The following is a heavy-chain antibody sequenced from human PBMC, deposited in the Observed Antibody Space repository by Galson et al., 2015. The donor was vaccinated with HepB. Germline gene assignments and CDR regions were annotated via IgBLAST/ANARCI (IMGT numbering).Heavy chain of an antibody. Sequence: SVKVSCKASGYTFTGYYMHWVRQAPGQGLEWMGWINPNSGGTNYAQKFQGWVTMTRDTSISTAYMELSRLRSDDTAVYYCARDGGYCSGGSCSNSYGMDVWGQGTTVTVSS. CDR3: ARDGGYCSGGSCSNSYGMDV. CDR2: INPNSGGT. D-gene: IGHD2-15*01. V-gene: IGHV1-2*04. J-gene: IGHJ6*02. CDR1: GYTFTGYY.